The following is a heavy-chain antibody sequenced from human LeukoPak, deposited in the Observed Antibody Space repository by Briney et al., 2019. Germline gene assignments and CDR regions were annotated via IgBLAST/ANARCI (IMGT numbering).Heavy chain of an antibody. CDR2: IYPGDSDT. D-gene: IGHD2-15*01. V-gene: IGHV5-51*01. Sequence: GASLMISCKCSGYIFTSYWICWVRQMPRKGLEWMVIIYPGDSDTRYSPSFQGQVTISDDKSISTAYLQWSSLKASDTAIYYCARSLYCSGGSCYSTHWGQGTLVTVSS. CDR1: GYIFTSYW. J-gene: IGHJ1*01. CDR3: ARSLYCSGGSCYSTH.